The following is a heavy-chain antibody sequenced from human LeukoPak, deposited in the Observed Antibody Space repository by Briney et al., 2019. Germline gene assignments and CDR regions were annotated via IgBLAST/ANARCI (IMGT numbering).Heavy chain of an antibody. Sequence: ASVKVSCKASGYTFTGYYMHWVRQAPGQGLEWMGWTNPNSGGTNYAQKFQGRVTMTRDTSISTACMELSRLRSDDTAVYYCARDYGSGSYYHDYWGQGTLVTVSS. CDR1: GYTFTGYY. CDR3: ARDYGSGSYYHDY. J-gene: IGHJ4*02. CDR2: TNPNSGGT. D-gene: IGHD3-10*01. V-gene: IGHV1-2*02.